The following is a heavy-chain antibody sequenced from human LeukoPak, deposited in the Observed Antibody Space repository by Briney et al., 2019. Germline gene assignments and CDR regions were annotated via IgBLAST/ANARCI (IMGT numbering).Heavy chain of an antibody. Sequence: GGSLRLSCAASGFTFSSDAMTWVRQAPGEGLEWVSTITGSDDTTYYADSVKGRFTISRDYSKNTVHLQLNNLGAEDTAMYYCAKGPQLYSGYHPDYWGQGTLVTVSS. CDR1: GFTFSSDA. V-gene: IGHV3-23*01. CDR3: AKGPQLYSGYHPDY. CDR2: ITGSDDTT. D-gene: IGHD5-12*01. J-gene: IGHJ4*02.